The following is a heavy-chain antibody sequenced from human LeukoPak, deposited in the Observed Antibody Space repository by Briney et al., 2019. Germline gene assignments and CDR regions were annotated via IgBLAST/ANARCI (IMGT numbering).Heavy chain of an antibody. CDR2: IYYSGRT. CDR3: ARLRGGSYAPDAYFYYGMDV. Sequence: SETLSLTCTVSGDSISTYYWTWIRQPPGKGLEWLGYIYYSGRTNYNPSLKSQVTISVDTSKNQFSLKLRSVTASDTAVYYCARLRGGSYAPDAYFYYGMDVWGQGTTVIVSS. CDR1: GDSISTYY. J-gene: IGHJ6*02. V-gene: IGHV4-59*08. D-gene: IGHD1-26*01.